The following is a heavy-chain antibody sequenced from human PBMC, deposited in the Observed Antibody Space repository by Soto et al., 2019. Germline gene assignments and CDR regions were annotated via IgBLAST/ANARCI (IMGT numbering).Heavy chain of an antibody. CDR1: GFTFSSYS. V-gene: IGHV3-21*01. CDR3: AREYSSGWYFNAFDI. D-gene: IGHD6-19*01. J-gene: IGHJ3*02. Sequence: GSLRLSCAASGFTFSSYSMNWVRQAPGKGPEWVSSISSSSSYIYYADSVKGRFTISRDNAKNSLYLQMNSLRAEDTAVYYCAREYSSGWYFNAFDIWGQGTMVTV. CDR2: ISSSSSYI.